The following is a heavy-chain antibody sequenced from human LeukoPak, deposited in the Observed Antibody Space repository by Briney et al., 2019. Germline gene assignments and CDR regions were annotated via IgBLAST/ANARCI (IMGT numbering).Heavy chain of an antibody. CDR3: ARDIRIARWAFDI. D-gene: IGHD2-15*01. CDR2: INWNGGST. CDR1: GFTFSSYE. V-gene: IGHV3-20*04. Sequence: PGGSLRLSCAASGFTFSSYEMNWVRQAPGKGLEWVSGINWNGGSTGYADSVKGRFTISRDNAKNSLYLQMNSLRAEDTALYYCARDIRIARWAFDIWGQGTMVTVSS. J-gene: IGHJ3*02.